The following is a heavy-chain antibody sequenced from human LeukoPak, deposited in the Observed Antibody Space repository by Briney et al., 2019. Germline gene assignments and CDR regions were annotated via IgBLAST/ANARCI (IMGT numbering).Heavy chain of an antibody. CDR3: AIEALSSGYYSPPDY. CDR2: INHSGST. J-gene: IGHJ4*02. Sequence: SETLSLTCAVYGGSFSGYYWSWIRQPPGKGLEWIGEINHSGSTNYNPSLKSRVTISVDTSKNQFSLKLSSVTAADTAVYYCAIEALSSGYYSPPDYWGQGTLVTVSS. CDR1: GGSFSGYY. V-gene: IGHV4-34*01. D-gene: IGHD3-22*01.